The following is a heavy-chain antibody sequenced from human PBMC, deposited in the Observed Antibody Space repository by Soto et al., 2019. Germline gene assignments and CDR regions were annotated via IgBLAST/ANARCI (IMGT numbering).Heavy chain of an antibody. CDR2: ISSNGGST. J-gene: IGHJ4*02. D-gene: IGHD6-19*01. CDR3: ARQWLDSYYFDY. Sequence: EVQLVESGGGLVQPGGSLRLSCAASGFTFTSYAMHWVRQAPGQGLEYVSAISSNGGSTYYANSVKGRFTISRDNSKNTLYLQMGSLRAEDMAVYYCARQWLDSYYFDYWGQGTLVTVSS. V-gene: IGHV3-64*01. CDR1: GFTFTSYA.